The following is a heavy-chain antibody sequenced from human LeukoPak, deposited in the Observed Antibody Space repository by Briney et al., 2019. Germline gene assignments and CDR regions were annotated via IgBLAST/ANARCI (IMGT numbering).Heavy chain of an antibody. CDR1: GYTFTGYY. CDR2: INPNSGGT. J-gene: IGHJ4*02. Sequence: ASVKVSCRASGYTFTGYYMHWVRQAPGQGLEWMGRINPNSGGTDYARKFQGRVTETRDTSISTAYMELSRLRSDDTAVYYCARGADINCSGGSCYLWGYWGQGTLVTVSS. V-gene: IGHV1-2*06. CDR3: ARGADINCSGGSCYLWGY. D-gene: IGHD2-15*01.